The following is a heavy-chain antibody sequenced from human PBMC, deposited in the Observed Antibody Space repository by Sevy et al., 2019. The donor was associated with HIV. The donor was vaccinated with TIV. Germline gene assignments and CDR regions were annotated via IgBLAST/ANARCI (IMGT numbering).Heavy chain of an antibody. CDR1: GFTFSNFA. CDR3: ATDDRDNSGYHFTY. Sequence: GGSLRLSCAASGFTFSNFAMHWVRQAPGKGLEWVAITSYDGSSNYYADSVKGRFTISRDNSKHTLYLQMNSLTVEDTAVYYCATDDRDNSGYHFTYWGQETLVTVSS. J-gene: IGHJ4*02. D-gene: IGHD3-22*01. V-gene: IGHV3-30-3*01. CDR2: TSYDGSSN.